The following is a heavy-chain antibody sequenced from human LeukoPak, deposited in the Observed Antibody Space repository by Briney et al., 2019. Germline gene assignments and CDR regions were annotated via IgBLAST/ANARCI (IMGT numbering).Heavy chain of an antibody. D-gene: IGHD6-13*01. Sequence: PETLSLTCTVSGGSISSHYWSWIRQPPGKGLEWIGYIYYSGSTNYNPSLKSRVTISVDTSKNQFSLKLSSVTAADTAVYYCAREAGEPIAAAATSGWFDPWGQGTLVTVSS. CDR1: GGSISSHY. CDR2: IYYSGST. J-gene: IGHJ5*02. CDR3: AREAGEPIAAAATSGWFDP. V-gene: IGHV4-59*11.